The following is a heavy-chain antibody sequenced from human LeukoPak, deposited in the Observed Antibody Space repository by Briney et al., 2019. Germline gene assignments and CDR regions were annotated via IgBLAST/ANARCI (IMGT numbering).Heavy chain of an antibody. D-gene: IGHD2-2*01. CDR3: AKARGLYCSSISCYDCDV. V-gene: IGHV1-2*02. Sequence: ASVKVSCRASGYTFTAYYIHWVRQAPGQGLEWMGWINPNSGGTSYAQSFQGRVTLTRDTSISTAYMELSRLRSDDTAVYYCAKARGLYCSSISCYDCDVWGKGTTVTVSS. CDR1: GYTFTAYY. J-gene: IGHJ6*04. CDR2: INPNSGGT.